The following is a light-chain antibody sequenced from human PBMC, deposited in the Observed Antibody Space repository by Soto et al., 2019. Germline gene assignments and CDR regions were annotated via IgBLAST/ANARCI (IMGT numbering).Light chain of an antibody. Sequence: IGLTQSPATLSLSPGEGATLSCRASQSVSSFLAWYQQKPGQAPRLLIYDASNRATGIPARFSGSGSGTDFTLTISRLEPEDFAVYYCQQYGSSPLITFGQGRRLEIK. CDR3: QQYGSSPLIT. CDR2: DAS. V-gene: IGKV3-20*01. J-gene: IGKJ5*01. CDR1: QSVSSF.